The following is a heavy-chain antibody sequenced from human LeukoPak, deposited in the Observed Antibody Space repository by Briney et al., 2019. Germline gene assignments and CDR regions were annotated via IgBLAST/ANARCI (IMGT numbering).Heavy chain of an antibody. V-gene: IGHV1-2*02. J-gene: IGHJ4*02. Sequence: ASVKVPCKASGYTFTGYYMHWVRQAPGQGLEWMGWINPNSGGTNYAQKFQGRVTMTRDTSISTAYMELSRLRSDDTAVYYCARVQLWFGELLTDYWGQGTLVTVSS. D-gene: IGHD3-10*01. CDR1: GYTFTGYY. CDR3: ARVQLWFGELLTDY. CDR2: INPNSGGT.